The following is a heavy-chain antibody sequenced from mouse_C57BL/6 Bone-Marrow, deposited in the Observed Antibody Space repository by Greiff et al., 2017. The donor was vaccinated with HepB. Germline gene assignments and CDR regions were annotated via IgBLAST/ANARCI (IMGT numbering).Heavy chain of an antibody. Sequence: EVKVVESGGGLVQSGRSLRLSCATSGFTFSDFYMEWVRQAPGKGLEWIAASRNKANDYTTEYSASVNGRFIVSRDTSQSILYLQMNALRAEDTAIYYCARDADGACVAYWGQGTLVTVSA. CDR2: SRNKANDYTT. CDR3: ARDADGACVAY. V-gene: IGHV7-1*01. CDR1: GFTFSDFY. J-gene: IGHJ3*01.